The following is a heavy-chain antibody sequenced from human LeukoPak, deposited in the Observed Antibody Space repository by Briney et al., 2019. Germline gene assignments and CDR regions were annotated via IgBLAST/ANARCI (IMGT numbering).Heavy chain of an antibody. D-gene: IGHD3-22*01. CDR2: ISSNGGST. CDR1: GFTFSSYA. CDR3: SSESRY. J-gene: IGHJ4*02. Sequence: QPGGSLRLSCSASGFTFSSYAMHWVRQAPGKGLEYGSAISSNGGSTYYADSVKGRFTISRDNAKNSLYLRMSSLRDEDTAMYYCSSESRYWGQGTLVIVSS. V-gene: IGHV3-64*04.